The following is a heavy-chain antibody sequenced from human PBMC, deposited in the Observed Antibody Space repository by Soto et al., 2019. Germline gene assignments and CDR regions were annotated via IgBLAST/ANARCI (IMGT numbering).Heavy chain of an antibody. J-gene: IGHJ4*02. D-gene: IGHD6-13*01. CDR1: GFTFSSNG. V-gene: IGHV3-23*01. CDR2: ISGSGRNT. CDR3: ARNGLSSWPSAIDS. Sequence: GGSLRLSCATSGFTFSSNGMSWVRQSPGKGLDWVAGISGSGRNTYYADSVKGRFTISRDNSKNTLFLQMNSLRAEDTAVYYCARNGLSSWPSAIDSWGQGTLVTVSS.